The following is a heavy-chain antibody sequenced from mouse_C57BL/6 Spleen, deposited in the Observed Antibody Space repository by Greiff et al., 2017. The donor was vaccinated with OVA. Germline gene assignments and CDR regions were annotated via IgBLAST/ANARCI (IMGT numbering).Heavy chain of an antibody. Sequence: QVQLQQPGAELVMPGASVKLSCKASGYTFTSYWMHWVKQRPGQGLEWIGELDPSDSYTNYNQKFKGKSTLTVDKSSSTAYMQLSSLTSEDSAVYYCARGGASTRYFEVWGTGTTVTVSS. CDR1: GYTFTSYW. V-gene: IGHV1-69*01. CDR3: ARGGASTRYFEV. J-gene: IGHJ1*03. CDR2: LDPSDSYT. D-gene: IGHD6-1*01.